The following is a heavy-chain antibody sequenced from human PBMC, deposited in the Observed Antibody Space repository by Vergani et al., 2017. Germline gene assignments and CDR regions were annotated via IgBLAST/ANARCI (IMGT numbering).Heavy chain of an antibody. Sequence: QVQLVQSGAEVKKPGASVKVSCKASGYTFTTYGISWVRQAPGQGLEWMGWISAYNGNTNYAQKLQGRATMTTDTSTSTAYMELRGLKSDDTAVYYCAGDRGQQLNFYYGMDVWGQGTTVTVSS. CDR3: AGDRGQQLNFYYGMDV. V-gene: IGHV1-18*04. D-gene: IGHD6-13*01. CDR1: GYTFTTYG. CDR2: ISAYNGNT. J-gene: IGHJ6*02.